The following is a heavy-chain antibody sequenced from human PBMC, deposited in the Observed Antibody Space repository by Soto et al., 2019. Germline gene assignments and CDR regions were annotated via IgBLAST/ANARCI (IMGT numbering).Heavy chain of an antibody. J-gene: IGHJ4*02. CDR1: GFTFSSYG. CDR2: IWYDGSNK. V-gene: IGHV3-33*08. D-gene: IGHD2-2*02. CDR3: ARDECCLLGYCSSTSCYTEAVVYFDY. Sequence: GGSLRLSCAASGFTFSSYGMHWVRQAPGKGLEWVAVIWYDGSNKYYADSVKGRFTISRDNSKNTLYLQMNSLRAEDTAVYYCARDECCLLGYCSSTSCYTEAVVYFDYWGQGTLVTVSS.